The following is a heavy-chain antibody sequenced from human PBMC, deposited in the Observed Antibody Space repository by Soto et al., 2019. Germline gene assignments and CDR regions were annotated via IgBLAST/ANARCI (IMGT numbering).Heavy chain of an antibody. CDR2: ISGDSGSS. J-gene: IGHJ3*01. V-gene: IGHV3-9*01. CDR1: GFTFEAYS. CDR3: TKRRSARPGFDAFDL. Sequence: PGGSLRLSCAASGFTFEAYSLHWVRQLPGKGLEWVAGISGDSGSSGYADSVRGRFTVSRDNAKNSLFLQMGSLSPEDTALYYCTKRRSARPGFDAFDLWGQGTMVTVSS.